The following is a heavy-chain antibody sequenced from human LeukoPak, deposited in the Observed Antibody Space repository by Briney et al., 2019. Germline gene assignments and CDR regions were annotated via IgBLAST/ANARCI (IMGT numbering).Heavy chain of an antibody. CDR3: AKDRDGDSDY. CDR2: IWYDGSNK. CDR1: RFTFSSYG. V-gene: IGHV3-33*06. J-gene: IGHJ4*02. Sequence: GGSLRLSCAASRFTFSSYGMHWVRQAPGKGLEWVAVIWYDGSNKYYADSVKGRFTISRDNSKNTLYLQMNSLRAEDTAVYYCAKDRDGDSDYWGQGTLGTVSS. D-gene: IGHD4-17*01.